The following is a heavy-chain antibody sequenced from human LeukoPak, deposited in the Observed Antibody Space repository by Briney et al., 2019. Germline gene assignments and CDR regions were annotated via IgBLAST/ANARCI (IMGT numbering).Heavy chain of an antibody. J-gene: IGHJ4*02. V-gene: IGHV3-30-3*01. CDR2: ISYDGSNK. CDR1: GFTFSSYA. Sequence: GGSLRLSCAASGFTFSSYAMHWVRQAPGKGLEWVAVISYDGSNKYYADSVKGRFTISRDNSENTLYLQMNSLRAEDTAVYHCARDGPGDYDSSGYYDYWGQGTLVTVSS. D-gene: IGHD3-22*01. CDR3: ARDGPGDYDSSGYYDY.